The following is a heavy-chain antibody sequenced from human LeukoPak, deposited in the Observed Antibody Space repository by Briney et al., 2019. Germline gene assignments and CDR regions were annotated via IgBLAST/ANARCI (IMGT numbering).Heavy chain of an antibody. J-gene: IGHJ4*02. V-gene: IGHV3-43*02. CDR1: GFTFDDYA. CDR2: ISGDGGST. CDR3: AKDPGYSYGLPPDY. Sequence: PGGSLRLSCAASGFTFDDYAMHWVRQAPGKGLEWFSLISGDGGSTYYPDSVKGGFTISRDNSKSSLYLQMNSLRTEDTALYYCAKDPGYSYGLPPDYWGQGTLVTVSS. D-gene: IGHD5-18*01.